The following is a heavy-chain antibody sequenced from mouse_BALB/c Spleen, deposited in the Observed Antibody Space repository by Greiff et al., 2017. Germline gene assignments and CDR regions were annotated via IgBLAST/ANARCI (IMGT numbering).Heavy chain of an antibody. V-gene: IGHV1-7*01. D-gene: IGHD2-10*02. CDR2: INPSTGYT. CDR3: ARGGYGNYWFAY. Sequence: QVQLKQSGAELAKPGASVKMSCKASGYTFTSYWMHWVKQRPGQGLEWIGYINPSTGYTEYNQKFKDKATLTADKSSSTAYMQLSSLTSEDSAVYYCARGGYGNYWFAYWGQGTLVTVSA. J-gene: IGHJ3*01. CDR1: GYTFTSYW.